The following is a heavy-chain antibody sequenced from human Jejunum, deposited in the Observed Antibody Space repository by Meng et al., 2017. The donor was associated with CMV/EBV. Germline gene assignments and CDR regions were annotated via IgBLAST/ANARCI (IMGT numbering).Heavy chain of an antibody. J-gene: IGHJ4*02. CDR2: IYRGDNT. Sequence: GHVVECGGGLVQPGGSLILSCAASGFNVRDKYMSWVRSAPGKGLEWVCIIYRGDNTYYIDSVKDRFTVSRDNSKNTMYLQMNSLRVEDTAVYYCTGDSVSNPNLDYWGQGTLVTVSS. CDR1: GFNVRDKY. D-gene: IGHD3-10*01. V-gene: IGHV3-66*01. CDR3: TGDSVSNPNLDY.